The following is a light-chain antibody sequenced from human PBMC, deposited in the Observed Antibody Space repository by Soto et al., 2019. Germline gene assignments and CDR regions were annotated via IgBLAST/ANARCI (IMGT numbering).Light chain of an antibody. CDR1: QAISNS. J-gene: IGKJ3*01. V-gene: IGKV1-27*01. CDR2: AAS. CDR3: QKYHSAPFT. Sequence: DIQMTQSPSPLSASVGDRVTITCRASQAISNSLAWYQQKPGKVPKVLIYAASTLQSGVPSRFSGSGSGTDFTLTITSLQPEDVATYFCQKYHSAPFTFGHGTKLDIK.